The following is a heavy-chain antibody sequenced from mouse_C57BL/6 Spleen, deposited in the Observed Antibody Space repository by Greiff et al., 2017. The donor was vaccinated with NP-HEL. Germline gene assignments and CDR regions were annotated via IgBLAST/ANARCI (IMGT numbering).Heavy chain of an antibody. CDR2: IWSGGST. Sequence: VKLLESGPGLVQPSQSLSITCTVSGFSLTSYGVHWVRQSPGKGLEWLGVIWSGGSTDYNATFIYRLSISKDNTKSQFFCKMNSLQADETAIYYGANLTATGYCDVWGKGTTVTVSS. D-gene: IGHD4-1*01. CDR3: ANLTATGYCDV. J-gene: IGHJ1*03. V-gene: IGHV2-2*01. CDR1: GFSLTSYG.